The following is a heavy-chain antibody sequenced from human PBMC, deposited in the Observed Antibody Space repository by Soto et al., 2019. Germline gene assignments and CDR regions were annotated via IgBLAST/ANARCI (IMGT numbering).Heavy chain of an antibody. V-gene: IGHV3-66*01. Sequence: SLRLSCAASGFTVSGNFMSWFRQAPGKGLEWVSVIGPVGDTYFADSVKGRFTISRDNSKNTLYLQMNSLRAEDTAVYYCARDPPGPGSYSYDYWGQGTLVTVSS. D-gene: IGHD3-10*01. CDR2: IGPVGDT. CDR3: ARDPPGPGSYSYDY. CDR1: GFTVSGNF. J-gene: IGHJ4*02.